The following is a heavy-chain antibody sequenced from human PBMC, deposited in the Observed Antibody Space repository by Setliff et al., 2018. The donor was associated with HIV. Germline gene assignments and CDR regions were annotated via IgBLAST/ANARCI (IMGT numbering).Heavy chain of an antibody. D-gene: IGHD3-22*01. CDR3: ARSYDSSGYLRELNY. Sequence: VASVKVSCKASGGIFSSYAISWVRQAPGQGLEWTGGIIPIFGTANYAQKFQGRVTITTDESTSTAYMELSSLRSEDTAVYYCARSYDSSGYLRELNYWGQGTLVTVSS. CDR2: IIPIFGTA. CDR1: GGIFSSYA. V-gene: IGHV1-69*05. J-gene: IGHJ4*02.